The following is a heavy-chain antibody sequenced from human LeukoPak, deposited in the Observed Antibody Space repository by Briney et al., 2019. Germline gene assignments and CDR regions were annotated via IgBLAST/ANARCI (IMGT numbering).Heavy chain of an antibody. D-gene: IGHD2-2*01. J-gene: IGHJ4*02. Sequence: SETLSLTCAVYGGSFSGYYWSWIRQPPGKGLEWIGEINHSGSTNYNPSLKSRVAISVDTSKNQFSLNLNSVTAADTAVYYCARGYCSSTSCYDFDYWGQGTLVTVSS. V-gene: IGHV4-34*01. CDR2: INHSGST. CDR1: GGSFSGYY. CDR3: ARGYCSSTSCYDFDY.